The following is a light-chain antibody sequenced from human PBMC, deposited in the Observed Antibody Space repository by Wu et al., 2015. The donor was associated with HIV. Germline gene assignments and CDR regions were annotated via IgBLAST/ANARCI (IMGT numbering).Light chain of an antibody. CDR2: GAT. CDR1: QSVNNNY. V-gene: IGKV3-20*01. CDR3: QQYSDSIRT. Sequence: EIVLTQSPGTLSLSPGERATLSCRASQSVNNNYLAWYQQKSGQAPRLLIYGATSRAIDTPDRFSGDGSEKDFTLTISRVEPEDFAVYYCQQYSDSIRTFGQGTKVELK. J-gene: IGKJ1*01.